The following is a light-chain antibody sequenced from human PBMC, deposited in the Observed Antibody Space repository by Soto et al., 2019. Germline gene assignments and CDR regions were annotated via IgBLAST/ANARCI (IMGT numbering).Light chain of an antibody. J-gene: IGLJ2*01. CDR2: EVS. Sequence: QSVLTQPASVSGSPGQSITISCTGTSSDVGAYNSVSWFQQHPGKAPTLMIYEVSNRPSGVSDRFSGSKSGNTASLTISGLQTEDEAYYYCASYATTGTVVFGGGSQLTVL. CDR1: SSDVGAYNS. CDR3: ASYATTGTVV. V-gene: IGLV2-14*01.